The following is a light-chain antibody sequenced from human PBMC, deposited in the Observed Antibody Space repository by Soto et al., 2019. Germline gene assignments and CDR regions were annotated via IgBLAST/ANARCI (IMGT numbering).Light chain of an antibody. CDR1: QSVTSNY. CDR2: GAS. CDR3: QQYDSSPLT. J-gene: IGKJ4*01. Sequence: EIVLTQSPGTLSVAPDERATRSCRASQSVTSNYLAWYQQRPGQAPRLLIYGASNRATGIPDRFSGSGYGTDFTLTISRLEPEDFAVYYCQQYDSSPLTFGGGTKVQIK. V-gene: IGKV3-20*01.